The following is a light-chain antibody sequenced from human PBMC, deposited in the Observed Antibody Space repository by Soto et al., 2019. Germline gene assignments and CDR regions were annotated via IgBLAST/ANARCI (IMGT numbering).Light chain of an antibody. CDR2: RND. CDR1: RSNIGSNY. V-gene: IGLV1-47*01. Sequence: QSVLSQPPSASGTPGQRVTISCSGSRSNIGSNYVYWYRQLPGTAPKLLIHRNDQRPSGVPDRFSGSKSGTSASLAISGLRSEDDADYFCATWDASLSLWVFGGGTKLTVL. CDR3: ATWDASLSLWV. J-gene: IGLJ3*02.